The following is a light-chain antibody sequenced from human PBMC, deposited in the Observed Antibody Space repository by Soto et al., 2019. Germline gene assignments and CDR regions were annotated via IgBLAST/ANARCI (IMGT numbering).Light chain of an antibody. CDR3: AAWDDSLNEV. V-gene: IGLV2-23*01. J-gene: IGLJ3*02. CDR2: EGF. CDR1: SSDVGGSGL. Sequence: QSALTQPASVSGSPGQSITISCTGTSSDVGGSGLVSWYQFHPGKAPKLLIFEGFKRPSGVSNRFSGSKSGSTASLTISGLQAEDEADYYCAAWDDSLNEVFGGGTQLTVL.